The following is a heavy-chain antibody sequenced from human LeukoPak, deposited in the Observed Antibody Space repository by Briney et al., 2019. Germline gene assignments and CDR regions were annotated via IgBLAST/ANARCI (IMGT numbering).Heavy chain of an antibody. CDR3: AAYCSGGSCYSLGLG. Sequence: ASVKVSCKASGYTFTSYDINWVRQATGQGLEWMGWMNPNSGNTGYAQKFQGRVTITTDESTSTAYMELSSLRSEDTAVYYCAAYCSGGSCYSLGLGWGQGTLVTVSS. J-gene: IGHJ4*02. CDR1: GYTFTSYD. D-gene: IGHD2-15*01. CDR2: MNPNSGNT. V-gene: IGHV1-8*03.